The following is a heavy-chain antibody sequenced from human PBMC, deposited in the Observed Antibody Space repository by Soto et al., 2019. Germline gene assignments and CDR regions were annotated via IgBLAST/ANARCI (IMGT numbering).Heavy chain of an antibody. D-gene: IGHD3-3*01. CDR2: INPNNGDT. CDR1: GYTFTAYY. V-gene: IGHV1-2*02. J-gene: IGHJ1*01. Sequence: QVQLVQSGAEVKTPGASMRVSCKASGYTFTAYYIHWVRQAPGQGLEWMGWINPNNGDTDYAQNFQGRVSMTRDTSNSTVYMDLTTLISDDTAVYFCARVEWNWRRGPCHSGGQGTLVTVSS. CDR3: ARVEWNWRRGPCHS.